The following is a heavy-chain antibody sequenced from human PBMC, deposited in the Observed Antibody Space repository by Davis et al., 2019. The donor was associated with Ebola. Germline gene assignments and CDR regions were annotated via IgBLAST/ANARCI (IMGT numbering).Heavy chain of an antibody. CDR2: VILKSGAT. D-gene: IGHD3-10*01. CDR3: AREGSMAAFDM. CDR1: GYTFTDYN. J-gene: IGHJ3*02. Sequence: ASVKVSCKASGYTFTDYNIHWMRQAPGQGLEWLGRVILKSGATNYAQKFQGRVTMTRDTSISTVYMELSSLRYDDTAVYYCAREGSMAAFDMWGQGTMVSVSS. V-gene: IGHV1-2*06.